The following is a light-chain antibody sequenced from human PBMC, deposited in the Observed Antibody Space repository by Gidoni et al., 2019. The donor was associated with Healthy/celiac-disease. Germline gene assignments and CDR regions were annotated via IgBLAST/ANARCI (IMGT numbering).Light chain of an antibody. CDR3: QQYNSYWT. CDR1: QSISSW. J-gene: IGKJ1*01. Sequence: DIQMTQSPSTLSASVGDRVPITSRSIQSISSWLAWYQQKPGKAPKLLIYKASSLESGVPSSFSGSGSGTEFTLTIRSLQPDDFATYYCQQYNSYWTFGQXTKVEIK. V-gene: IGKV1-5*03. CDR2: KAS.